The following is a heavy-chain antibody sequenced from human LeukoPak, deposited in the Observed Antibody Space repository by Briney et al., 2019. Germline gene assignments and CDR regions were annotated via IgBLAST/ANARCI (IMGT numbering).Heavy chain of an antibody. CDR2: INHSGST. CDR3: ARIAAAGSPWFDP. V-gene: IGHV4-34*01. Sequence: SETLSLTCAVSGGSFSGYYWSWTRQPPGKGLEWIGEINHSGSTNYNPSLKSRVTISVDTSKNQFSLKPSSVTATDAAVYYCARIAAAGSPWFDPWGQGTLVTVSS. D-gene: IGHD6-13*01. CDR1: GGSFSGYY. J-gene: IGHJ5*02.